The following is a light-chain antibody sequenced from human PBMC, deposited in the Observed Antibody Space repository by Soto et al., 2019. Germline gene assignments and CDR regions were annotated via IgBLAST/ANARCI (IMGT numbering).Light chain of an antibody. J-gene: IGKJ5*01. CDR1: QSVSSSY. Sequence: EIVLTQSPGTLSLSPGERATLSCRASQSVSSSYLAWYQQKPGQAPRLLIYGASSRATGIPDRFSGSGSGTDFTLTFSRLEPEDFAVYYCQQYGGSPITFGQGTRLEIK. V-gene: IGKV3-20*01. CDR2: GAS. CDR3: QQYGGSPIT.